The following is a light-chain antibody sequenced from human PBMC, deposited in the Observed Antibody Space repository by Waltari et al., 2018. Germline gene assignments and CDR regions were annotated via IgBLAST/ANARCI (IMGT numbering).Light chain of an antibody. Sequence: EVVMTQSPATLSVSPGERATLSCRASQRVSSNLAWYQQKPGQAPRLLIYGASTRATGIPTRFSGSGSGTEFTLTINSLQSEDFAVYYCQHYDNWPPYTFGPGTKLEI. CDR3: QHYDNWPPYT. V-gene: IGKV3-15*01. CDR2: GAS. CDR1: QRVSSN. J-gene: IGKJ2*01.